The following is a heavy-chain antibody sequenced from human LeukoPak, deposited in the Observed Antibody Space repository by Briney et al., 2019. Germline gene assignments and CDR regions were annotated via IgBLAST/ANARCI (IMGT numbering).Heavy chain of an antibody. CDR2: ISFDGTDA. CDR3: ARDFPYYYDISGYYQDY. V-gene: IGHV3-30*04. Sequence: GGSLRLSCASSGFTFSSYAIHWVRQAPGKGLEWVAVISFDGTDAFYADSVKGRFTISRDNSKNTLYLQMNSLRADDTAVYYCARDFPYYYDISGYYQDYWGQGTLVTVSS. D-gene: IGHD3-22*01. J-gene: IGHJ4*02. CDR1: GFTFSSYA.